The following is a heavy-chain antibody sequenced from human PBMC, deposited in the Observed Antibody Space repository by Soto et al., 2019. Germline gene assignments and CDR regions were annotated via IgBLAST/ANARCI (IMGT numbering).Heavy chain of an antibody. V-gene: IGHV4-34*01. J-gene: IGHJ5*02. CDR3: ARERQRWLQLGCFDH. CDR1: GASFSGYY. D-gene: IGHD5-12*01. Sequence: KTSETLSLTCAVYGASFSGYYWTWIRQPPGKGLEWIGKITESGSTDYNPSLRGRVTISVDTSKNRFSLKLNSVTAADTAVYSCARERQRWLQLGCFDHWGQGTLVTVSS. CDR2: ITESGST.